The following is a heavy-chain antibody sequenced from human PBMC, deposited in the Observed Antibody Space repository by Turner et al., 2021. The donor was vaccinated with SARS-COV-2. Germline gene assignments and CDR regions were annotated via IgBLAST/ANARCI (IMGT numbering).Heavy chain of an antibody. CDR3: AREAPGPMAFFDY. V-gene: IGHV3-33*01. D-gene: IGHD2-8*01. CDR2: IWYDGSNK. Sequence: QVQLVESGGGVVQPGRSVRPSCAASGFTFSSYGMHWVRQAPGKGLGWVAVIWYDGSNKYYADSVKGRITISRDNSKNTLYLQMNSLRAEDTAVYYCAREAPGPMAFFDYWGQGTLVTVSS. CDR1: GFTFSSYG. J-gene: IGHJ4*02.